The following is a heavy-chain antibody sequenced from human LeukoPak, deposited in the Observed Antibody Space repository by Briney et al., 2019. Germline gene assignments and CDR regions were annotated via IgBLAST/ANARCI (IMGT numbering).Heavy chain of an antibody. Sequence: GGSLRLSCATSGFTFSHYGMHWVRPAPGKGLEWVAVIWSDGTNRYYGDPVKGRFTISRDNFQGTVYLQMDSLRAEDTAVYYCAKDAQRGFDYSNSLDKWGQGTLVTVSS. V-gene: IGHV3-33*06. J-gene: IGHJ4*02. CDR2: IWSDGTNR. CDR1: GFTFSHYG. CDR3: AKDAQRGFDYSNSLDK. D-gene: IGHD4-11*01.